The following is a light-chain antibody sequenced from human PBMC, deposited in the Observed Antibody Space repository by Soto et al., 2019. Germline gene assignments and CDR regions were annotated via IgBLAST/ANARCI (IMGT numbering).Light chain of an antibody. CDR2: DVS. J-gene: IGLJ1*01. Sequence: QSVLTQPASVSGSPGQSITISCTGTSSDVGGYNYVSWYQQHPGKAPKLMIYDVSNRPSGVSNRFSGSKSGNTASLTISGLQAEDEADYYCSSYISSSLPYVFGTGTKVTVL. CDR1: SSDVGGYNY. CDR3: SSYISSSLPYV. V-gene: IGLV2-14*01.